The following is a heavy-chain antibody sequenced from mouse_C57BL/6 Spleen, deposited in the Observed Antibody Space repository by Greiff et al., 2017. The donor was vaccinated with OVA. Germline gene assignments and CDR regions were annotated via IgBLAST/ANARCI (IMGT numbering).Heavy chain of an antibody. V-gene: IGHV8-8*01. D-gene: IGHD2-5*01. J-gene: IGHJ1*03. Sequence: QVTLKVCGPGILQPSQTLSLTCSFSGFSLSTFGMGVGWIRQPSGKGLEWLAHIWWDDDKYYNPALKSRLTISKATSKNQVFLKIANVDTAETATYYCARMDYSNSNWYFDVWGTGTTVTVSS. CDR1: GFSLSTFGMG. CDR3: ARMDYSNSNWYFDV. CDR2: IWWDDDK.